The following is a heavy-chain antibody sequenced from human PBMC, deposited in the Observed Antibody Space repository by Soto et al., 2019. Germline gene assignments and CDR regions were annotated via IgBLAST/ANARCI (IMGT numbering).Heavy chain of an antibody. Sequence: QVHLVQSGAEVKKPGASVKVSCKASGYTFTSYGITWVRQAPGQGLEWTGWISAHNGNTDYAQKLQGRVIVTRDTCTSTAYMELRSLRSDDTAVYYCARGRYGDYGGQGALVTVSS. CDR2: ISAHNGNT. D-gene: IGHD1-1*01. J-gene: IGHJ4*02. V-gene: IGHV1-18*01. CDR3: ARGRYGDY. CDR1: GYTFTSYG.